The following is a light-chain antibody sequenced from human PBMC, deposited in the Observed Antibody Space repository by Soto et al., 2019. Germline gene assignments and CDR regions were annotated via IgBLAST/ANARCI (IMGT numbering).Light chain of an antibody. Sequence: QSALTQPASVSGSPGQSITISCTGTSRDVGGYDYVSWYQQHPGKAPKLMIYDVSNRPSGVSDHFSGSKSGNTASLTISGLQAEDEADYYCTSYTSSRTLVFGTGTKLTVL. J-gene: IGLJ1*01. CDR1: SRDVGGYDY. CDR2: DVS. V-gene: IGLV2-14*01. CDR3: TSYTSSRTLV.